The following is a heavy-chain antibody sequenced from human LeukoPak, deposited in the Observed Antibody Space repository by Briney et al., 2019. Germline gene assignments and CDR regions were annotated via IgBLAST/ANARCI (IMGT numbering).Heavy chain of an antibody. J-gene: IGHJ6*02. CDR3: ARGGPQERSIDCSGGSCYPRTGYYYGMDV. CDR2: IYSGGST. D-gene: IGHD2-15*01. Sequence: GGSLRLSCAASGFTVSSNYMSWVRQAPGKGLEWVSVIYSGGSTYYADSVKGRFTISRDNSKNTLYLQMNSLRAEDTAVYYCARGGPQERSIDCSGGSCYPRTGYYYGMDVWGQGTTVTVSS. V-gene: IGHV3-53*01. CDR1: GFTVSSNY.